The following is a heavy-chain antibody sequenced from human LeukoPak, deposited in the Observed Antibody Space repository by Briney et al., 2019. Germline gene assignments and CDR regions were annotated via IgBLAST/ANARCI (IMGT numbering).Heavy chain of an antibody. Sequence: PSETLSLTCTVSGGSISSSGYYWGWIRQPPGKGLEWIGSIYYSGSTYYNPSLKSRVTISVDTSKNQFSLKLSSVTAADTAVYYCARSGGNPSNWFDPWGQGTLVTVSS. J-gene: IGHJ5*02. CDR2: IYYSGST. V-gene: IGHV4-39*01. D-gene: IGHD4-23*01. CDR1: GGSISSSGYY. CDR3: ARSGGNPSNWFDP.